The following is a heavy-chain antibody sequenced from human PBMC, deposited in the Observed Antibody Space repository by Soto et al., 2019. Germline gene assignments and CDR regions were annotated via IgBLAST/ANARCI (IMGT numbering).Heavy chain of an antibody. D-gene: IGHD4-17*01. CDR1: GFTFSSYW. Sequence: RGSLRLSCAASGFTFSSYWMHWVRQAPGKGLVWVSRINSDGSSTSYADSVKGRFTISRDNAKNTLYLQINSLRAEDTAVYYCTSFVTTVVTKGPNYSLDVWGQGPTVTVSS. V-gene: IGHV3-74*01. CDR3: TSFVTTVVTKGPNYSLDV. J-gene: IGHJ6*02. CDR2: INSDGSST.